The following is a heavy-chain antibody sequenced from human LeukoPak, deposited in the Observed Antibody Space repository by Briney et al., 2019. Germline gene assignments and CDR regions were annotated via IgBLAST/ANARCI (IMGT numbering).Heavy chain of an antibody. CDR2: ISGSGGST. CDR1: GFTFSSYA. J-gene: IGHJ6*02. V-gene: IGHV3-23*01. D-gene: IGHD3-9*01. Sequence: GGSLRLSCAASGFTFSSYAMSWVRQAPGKGLEWVSAISGSGGSTYYADSVKGRFTISRDNSKNTLYLQMNSLRAEDTAVYYCAKEERYFDWLPNYYYYYGMDVWGQGDTVTVSS. CDR3: AKEERYFDWLPNYYYYYGMDV.